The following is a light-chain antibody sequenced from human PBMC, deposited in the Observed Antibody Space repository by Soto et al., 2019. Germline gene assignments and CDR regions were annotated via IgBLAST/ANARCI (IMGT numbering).Light chain of an antibody. V-gene: IGKV3-20*01. CDR3: QQFGDSLP. Sequence: EVVLTLSPGALSLTTEERATLSCRASQSVSSTYLVWYQQKPGQAPRLLIYGATSRASGIPDRFSGSGSGTDFTLTISRLEPEDFAVYYCQQFGDSLPFAPGTKVDIK. J-gene: IGKJ3*01. CDR1: QSVSSTY. CDR2: GAT.